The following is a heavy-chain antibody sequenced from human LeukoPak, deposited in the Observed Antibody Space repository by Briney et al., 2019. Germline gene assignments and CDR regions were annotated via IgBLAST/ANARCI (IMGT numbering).Heavy chain of an antibody. J-gene: IGHJ4*02. CDR3: ARDHYPGLEGVY. V-gene: IGHV4-61*02. Sequence: SETLSLTCTVSGGSISSGSYYWSWIRQPAGKGLEWIGRIYTSGSTNYNPSLKSRVTISVDTSKNQFSLKLSSVTAADTAVYYCARDHYPGLEGVYWGQGTLVTVSS. CDR2: IYTSGST. CDR1: GGSISSGSYY. D-gene: IGHD1-26*01.